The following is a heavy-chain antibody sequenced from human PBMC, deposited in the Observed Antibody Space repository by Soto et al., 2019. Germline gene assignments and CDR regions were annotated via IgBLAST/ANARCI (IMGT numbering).Heavy chain of an antibody. V-gene: IGHV3-23*01. Sequence: GGSLRLSCAASGFTFSSYAMSWVRQAPGKGLEWVSAISGSGGSTYYADSVKGRFTISRDNSKNTLYLQMNSLRAEDTAVYYCANPVDTASHYYYYGMDVWGQGTTVTVSS. CDR2: ISGSGGST. D-gene: IGHD5-18*01. CDR3: ANPVDTASHYYYYGMDV. J-gene: IGHJ6*02. CDR1: GFTFSSYA.